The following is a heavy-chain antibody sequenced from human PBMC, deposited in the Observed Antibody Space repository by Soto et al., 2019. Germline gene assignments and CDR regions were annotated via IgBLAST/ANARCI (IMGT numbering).Heavy chain of an antibody. CDR3: ATVDYYDSSGYYGY. J-gene: IGHJ4*02. D-gene: IGHD3-22*01. CDR1: GYTFTIYG. Sequence: QVQLVQSGAEVKKPGASVKVSCKASGYTFTIYGISWVRQAPGQGLEWMGWISGYNGNTDYAQNLQDRVTLTTDASTSSVYMELTSLCSDVTAVYYCATVDYYDSSGYYGYWGQGNLITVSS. CDR2: ISGYNGNT. V-gene: IGHV1-18*04.